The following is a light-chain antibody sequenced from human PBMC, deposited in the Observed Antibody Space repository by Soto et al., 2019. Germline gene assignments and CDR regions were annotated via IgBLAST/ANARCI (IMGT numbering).Light chain of an antibody. CDR2: AAS. Sequence: DTQITKSPSSLSTSVWDRVTITCRASQSIVTYLNWYLQKPGKAPKLLIYAASNLQSGVPSRFSGSGSGTDFTLTISRLQPEDFAPYFCQQSYSTTLWTFGQGTKVDI. V-gene: IGKV1-39*01. CDR3: QQSYSTTLWT. J-gene: IGKJ1*01. CDR1: QSIVTY.